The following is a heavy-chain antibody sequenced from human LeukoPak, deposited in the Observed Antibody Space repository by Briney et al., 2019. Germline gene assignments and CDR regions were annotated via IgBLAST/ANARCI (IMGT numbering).Heavy chain of an antibody. D-gene: IGHD4-17*01. CDR3: ARDYADYVGYFFFDY. Sequence: GGSLRLSCAASGFTVSSNYMSWVRQAPGKGLEWVSSISGGGETTYYADSAKGRFTISRDNSQNTLYLQMNSLRAEDTAVYYCARDYADYVGYFFFDYWGQGTLVTVSS. V-gene: IGHV3-23*01. J-gene: IGHJ4*02. CDR2: ISGGGETT. CDR1: GFTVSSNY.